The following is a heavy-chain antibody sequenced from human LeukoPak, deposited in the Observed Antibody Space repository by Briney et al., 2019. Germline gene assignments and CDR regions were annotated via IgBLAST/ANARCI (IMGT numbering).Heavy chain of an antibody. Sequence: SVKVSRKASGGTFSSYAISWVRQAPGQGLEWMGRIIPIFGIANYAQKFQGRVTITADKSTSTAYMELSSLRSEDTAVYYCARGGCSSTSCYYYGMDVWGQGTTVTVSS. CDR1: GGTFSSYA. J-gene: IGHJ6*02. D-gene: IGHD2-2*01. CDR3: ARGGCSSTSCYYYGMDV. CDR2: IIPIFGIA. V-gene: IGHV1-69*04.